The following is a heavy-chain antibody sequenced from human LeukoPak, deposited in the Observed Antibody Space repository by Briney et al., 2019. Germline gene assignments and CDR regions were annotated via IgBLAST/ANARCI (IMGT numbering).Heavy chain of an antibody. V-gene: IGHV1-69*10. Sequence: SVKVSCKASGGTFSSHAMSWVRQAPGQGLEWMGGIIPILDITNYAQKFQGRVTITADKSTGTAYMELSSLRSEDTAVYYCAILSDGAYCGGDCFYLDYWGQGTPVTVSS. CDR3: AILSDGAYCGGDCFYLDY. J-gene: IGHJ4*02. D-gene: IGHD2-21*02. CDR1: GGTFSSHA. CDR2: IIPILDIT.